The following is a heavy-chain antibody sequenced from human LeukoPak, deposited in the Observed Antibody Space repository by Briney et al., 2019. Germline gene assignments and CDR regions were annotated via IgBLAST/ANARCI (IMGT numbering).Heavy chain of an antibody. CDR1: GFPFSDFS. J-gene: IGHJ3*02. CDR2: TNSGGTST. CDR3: ARSKSSGYYNGGYVFDI. V-gene: IGHV3-23*01. D-gene: IGHD3-22*01. Sequence: GGSLRLSCATSGFPFSDFSMSWVRQAPGKGLEWISTTNSGGTSTYCAESVKGRFTISRDNSKNTLYLQMSSLRVEDTAVYYCARSKSSGYYNGGYVFDIWGQGTMVTVSS.